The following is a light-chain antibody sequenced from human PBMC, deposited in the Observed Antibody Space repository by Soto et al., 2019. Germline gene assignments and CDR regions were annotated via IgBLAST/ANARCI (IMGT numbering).Light chain of an antibody. CDR1: QFVSSR. CDR3: QEYIQWPPGM. V-gene: IGKV3-15*01. CDR2: DTS. Sequence: DIVVTQSPATLSASPGERVTLSCRASQFVSSRLAWYQQRPGQVPRLLIYDTSTRAPGISARFSGSGSGTEFALAISCLQSEDFAVYYCQEYIQWPPGMFGPGTTVDIK. J-gene: IGKJ1*01.